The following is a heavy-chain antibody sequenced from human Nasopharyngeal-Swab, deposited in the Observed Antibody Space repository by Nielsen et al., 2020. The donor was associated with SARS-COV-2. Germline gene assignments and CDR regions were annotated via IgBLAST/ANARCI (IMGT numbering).Heavy chain of an antibody. D-gene: IGHD2-15*01. V-gene: IGHV3-23*01. Sequence: GGSLRLSCAASGFTFSSYAMSWVRQAPGKGLEWVSAISGSGGSTYYADSVKGRFTISRDNSKSTLYLQMNSLRAEDTAVYYCAKDSVVVVAASDAFEIWGQGTMVTVSS. J-gene: IGHJ3*02. CDR3: AKDSVVVVAASDAFEI. CDR2: ISGSGGST. CDR1: GFTFSSYA.